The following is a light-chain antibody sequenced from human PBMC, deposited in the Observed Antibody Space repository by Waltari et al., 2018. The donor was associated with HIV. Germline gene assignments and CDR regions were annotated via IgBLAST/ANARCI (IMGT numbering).Light chain of an antibody. Sequence: QSVLTQPPSVSGAPGQTVTISCTGSRSNIGAGYDIHWYQHLPGRAPKLLICGNANRPSGVPDRFSGSQSGTSASLVITGLQAEDEADYDCQSYDRSLSGGVFGGGTRLTVL. CDR1: RSNIGAGYD. V-gene: IGLV1-40*01. CDR3: QSYDRSLSGGV. CDR2: GNA. J-gene: IGLJ7*01.